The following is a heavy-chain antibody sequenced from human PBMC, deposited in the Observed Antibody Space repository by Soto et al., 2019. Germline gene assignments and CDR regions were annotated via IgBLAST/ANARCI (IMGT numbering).Heavy chain of an antibody. D-gene: IGHD6-25*01. CDR1: GYTFTGYY. J-gene: IGHJ5*02. CDR3: ARRLIAAGTSFDP. Sequence: QVQLVQSGAEVKKPGASVKVSCKASGYTFTGYYMHWVRQAPGQGLEWMGWINPNSGGTNYAQKVQGRVTMTRDTSISTAYMELSRLRSDDTAVYYCARRLIAAGTSFDPWGQGTLVTVSS. CDR2: INPNSGGT. V-gene: IGHV1-2*02.